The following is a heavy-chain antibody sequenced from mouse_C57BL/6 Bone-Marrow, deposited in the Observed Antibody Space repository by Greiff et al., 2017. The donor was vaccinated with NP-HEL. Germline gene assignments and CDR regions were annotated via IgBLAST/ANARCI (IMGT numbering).Heavy chain of an antibody. CDR1: FFPITYSY. Sequence: QLQQSGAELVHPPSSFPSPFPSSFFPITYSYIHFFNHITEQGLEWIGRIDPEDGETKYAPNFQGKATITADTSSNTAYLQLSSLTSEDTAVYYCAREWLLFDYWGQGTTLTVSS. V-gene: IGHV14-2*01. CDR3: AREWLLFDY. CDR2: IDPEDGET. D-gene: IGHD2-3*01. J-gene: IGHJ2*01.